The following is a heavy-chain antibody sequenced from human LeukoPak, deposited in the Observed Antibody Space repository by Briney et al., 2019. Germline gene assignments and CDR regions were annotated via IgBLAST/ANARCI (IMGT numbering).Heavy chain of an antibody. CDR1: GFTFSSYG. CDR3: AKVTPFRPGGPKNYYYYYGMDV. J-gene: IGHJ6*02. Sequence: GGSLRLSCAASGFTFSSYGMHWVRQAPGKGLEWVAVISYDGSNKYYADSVKGRFTISRDNSKNTLYLQMNSLRAEDTAVYYCAKVTPFRPGGPKNYYYYYGMDVWGQGTTVTVSS. CDR2: ISYDGSNK. V-gene: IGHV3-30*18.